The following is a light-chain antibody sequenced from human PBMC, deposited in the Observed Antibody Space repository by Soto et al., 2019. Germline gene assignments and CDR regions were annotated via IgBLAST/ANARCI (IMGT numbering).Light chain of an antibody. Sequence: EILMTQSPATLSLAPVERATLSFRASQSVSSSHLAWYQHKPGQAPRLLIYAASSRATGSPDRFSGGGSGTDFTLTISRLEPEDFAVYYCQQYGYSPITFGQGTRLEIK. CDR2: AAS. V-gene: IGKV3-20*01. CDR3: QQYGYSPIT. CDR1: QSVSSSH. J-gene: IGKJ5*01.